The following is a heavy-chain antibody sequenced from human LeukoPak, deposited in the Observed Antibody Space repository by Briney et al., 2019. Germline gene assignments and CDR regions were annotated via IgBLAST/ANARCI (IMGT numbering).Heavy chain of an antibody. J-gene: IGHJ6*02. CDR1: GYSFTSYW. CDR3: ARGPSGYYYGMDV. V-gene: IGHV5-51*01. D-gene: IGHD3-10*01. Sequence: GESLQISCKGSGYSFTSYWIGWVRQMPGKGLEWMGIIYPGDSDTRYSPFFQGQVTISADKSISTAYLQWSSLKASDTAMYYCARGPSGYYYGMDVWGQGTTVTVSS. CDR2: IYPGDSDT.